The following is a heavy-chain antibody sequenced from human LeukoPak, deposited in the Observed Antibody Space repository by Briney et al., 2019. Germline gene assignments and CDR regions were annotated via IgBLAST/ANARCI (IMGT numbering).Heavy chain of an antibody. J-gene: IGHJ4*02. CDR3: VRAYSSSWYTY. CDR1: GYTFTSYD. V-gene: IGHV1-8*01. CDR2: MNPNSGNT. Sequence: GASVKVSCRASGYTFTSYDINWVRQATGQGLEWMGWMNPNSGNTGYAQKFQGRVTMTRNTSISTAYMELSSLRSEDTAVYYCVRAYSSSWYTYWGQGTLVTVSS. D-gene: IGHD6-13*01.